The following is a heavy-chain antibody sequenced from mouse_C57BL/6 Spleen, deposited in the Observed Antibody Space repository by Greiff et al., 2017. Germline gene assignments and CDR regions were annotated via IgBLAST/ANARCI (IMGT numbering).Heavy chain of an antibody. CDR3: AKQVDSWYFDV. Sequence: VKLMESGPGLVAPSQSLSITCTVSGFSLTSYGVDWVRQPPGKGLEWLGVIWGGGSTNYNSALMSILSISKENSTSQVFLKMISLQTDDTAMYYCAKQVDSWYFDVWGTGTTVTVSS. CDR2: IWGGGST. J-gene: IGHJ1*03. D-gene: IGHD3-3*01. CDR1: GFSLTSYG. V-gene: IGHV2-9*01.